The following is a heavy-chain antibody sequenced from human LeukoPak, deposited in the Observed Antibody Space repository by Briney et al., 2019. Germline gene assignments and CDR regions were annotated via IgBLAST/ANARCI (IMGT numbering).Heavy chain of an antibody. CDR2: VSRFGGTT. CDR1: GFTFDSYA. Sequence: GGSLRLSCAASGFTFDSYAMSWVRQAPGKGLEWVSAVSRFGGTTYYADSAKGRFPISRDNSNNTVYLQMNSLRVGDTALYYCVKHVGSRWSNNRFDPWGQGTLVTVS. J-gene: IGHJ5*02. D-gene: IGHD6-13*01. CDR3: VKHVGSRWSNNRFDP. V-gene: IGHV3-23*01.